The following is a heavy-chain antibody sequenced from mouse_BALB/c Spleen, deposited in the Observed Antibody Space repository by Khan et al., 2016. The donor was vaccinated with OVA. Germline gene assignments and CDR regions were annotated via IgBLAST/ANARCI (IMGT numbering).Heavy chain of an antibody. Sequence: EVQLQEPGPGLVKPSQSLSLTCTVTGYSIASDYPSHWVRQFPGNKLEWMGFISYSGNTKHNPSPKSRSSITRDTSKDQFFLQLKSVATEDTATYYCARVCGGEVDYWGQGTSLTVSS. CDR2: ISYSGNT. V-gene: IGHV3-2*02. J-gene: IGHJ2*02. CDR1: GYSIASDYP. CDR3: ARVCGGEVDY.